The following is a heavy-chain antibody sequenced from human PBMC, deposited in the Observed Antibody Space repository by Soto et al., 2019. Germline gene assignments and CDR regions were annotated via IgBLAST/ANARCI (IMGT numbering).Heavy chain of an antibody. V-gene: IGHV4-31*03. CDR2: IYSSGNT. D-gene: IGHD6-13*01. Sequence: QVQLQESGPGLVKPSQTLSLTCTVSGGSISSGSYYWSWIRQRPGKGLECIGYIYSSGNTYYSPSTKTRVTIPVETSKTQFSRRLSSVTAADPAVYYCARDGGERIAAAANAFDIWGQGAMVTVSS. CDR1: GGSISSGSYY. J-gene: IGHJ3*02. CDR3: ARDGGERIAAAANAFDI.